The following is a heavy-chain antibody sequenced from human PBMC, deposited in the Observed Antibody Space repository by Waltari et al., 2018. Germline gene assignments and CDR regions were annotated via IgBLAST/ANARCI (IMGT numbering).Heavy chain of an antibody. Sequence: EVQLVESGGGLVQPGGSLSLSWAASGSSFSSYWMSWVSQAPGKGLEWGANIKQDGSEKYYVDSVKGRFTISRDNAKNSLYLQMNSLRAEDTAVYYCATDFSGEWGQGTLVTVSS. CDR3: ATDFSGE. J-gene: IGHJ4*02. V-gene: IGHV3-7*01. CDR1: GSSFSSYW. CDR2: IKQDGSEK. D-gene: IGHD3-10*01.